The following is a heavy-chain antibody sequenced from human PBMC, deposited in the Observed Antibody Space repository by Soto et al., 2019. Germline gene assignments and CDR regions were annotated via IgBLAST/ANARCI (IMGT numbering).Heavy chain of an antibody. CDR2: ISGSGGST. CDR3: AKVRTGYDYVWGNTGRKYYFDY. CDR1: GFTFSSYA. Sequence: GGSLRLSCAASGFTFSSYAMSWVRQAPGKGLEWVSAISGSGGSTYYADSVKGRFTISRDNSKNTLYLQMNSLRAEDTAVYYCAKVRTGYDYVWGNTGRKYYFDYWGQGTLVTVSS. D-gene: IGHD3-16*01. J-gene: IGHJ4*02. V-gene: IGHV3-23*01.